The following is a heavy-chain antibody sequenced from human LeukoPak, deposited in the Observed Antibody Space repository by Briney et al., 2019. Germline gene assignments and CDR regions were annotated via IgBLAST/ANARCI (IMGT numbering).Heavy chain of an antibody. CDR3: AKVRTMIGPYDAFDI. CDR2: ISWNNGSI. CDR1: GFTFDDYA. Sequence: GRSLRLSCAASGFTFDDYAMHWVRQAPGKGLEWVSGISWNNGSIGYADSVKGGFTISRDNAKNSLYLQMNSLRAEDTALYYCAKVRTMIGPYDAFDIWGQGTMVTVSS. V-gene: IGHV3-9*01. D-gene: IGHD3-22*01. J-gene: IGHJ3*02.